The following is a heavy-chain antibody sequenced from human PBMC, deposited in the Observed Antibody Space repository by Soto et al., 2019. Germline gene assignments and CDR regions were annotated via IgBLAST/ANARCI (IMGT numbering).Heavy chain of an antibody. J-gene: IGHJ4*02. V-gene: IGHV4-34*01. CDR3: QGGDF. D-gene: IGHD3-16*01. CDR1: GGSFRGYF. CDR2: INDSGST. Sequence: SETLSLTRAVSGGSFRGYFWSWIRQSPDKGLEWIGEINDSGSTYYNPSFKSRLTISVDTSKSQISLTLTSVTAADSAVYYCQGGDFWGKGTRVTVSS.